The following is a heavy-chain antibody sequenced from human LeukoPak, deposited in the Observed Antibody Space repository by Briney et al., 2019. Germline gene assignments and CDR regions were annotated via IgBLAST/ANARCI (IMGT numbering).Heavy chain of an antibody. V-gene: IGHV1-8*01. CDR3: ARDQGYCSSTSCYKPFDP. Sequence: GASVKVSCKASGYTFTSYDINWVRQATGQGLEWMGWMNPNSGNTGYAQKFQGRVTMTRNTSISTAYMELSSLRSEDTAVYYCARDQGYCSSTSCYKPFDPWGQGTLVTVSS. CDR2: MNPNSGNT. D-gene: IGHD2-2*02. CDR1: GYTFTSYD. J-gene: IGHJ5*02.